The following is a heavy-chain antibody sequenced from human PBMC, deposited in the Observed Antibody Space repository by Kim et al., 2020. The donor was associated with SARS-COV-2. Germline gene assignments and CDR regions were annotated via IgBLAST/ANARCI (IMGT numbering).Heavy chain of an antibody. Sequence: GGSLRLSCAASGLSFDSAAMNWVRQAPGKGLEWVAVISYDGRNKEYADSVKGRFTISRDNPKSTLHLQMNSPRAEDTAVYYCARGNYYGSVSLSDYYNGMDVWGQGTTVTVSS. CDR3: ARGNYYGSVSLSDYYNGMDV. D-gene: IGHD3-10*01. J-gene: IGHJ6*02. CDR2: ISYDGRNK. V-gene: IGHV3-30-3*01. CDR1: GLSFDSAA.